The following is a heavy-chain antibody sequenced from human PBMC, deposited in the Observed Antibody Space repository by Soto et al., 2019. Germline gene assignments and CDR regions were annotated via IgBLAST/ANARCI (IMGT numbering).Heavy chain of an antibody. CDR2: ISWNSGSI. Sequence: PGGSLRLSCAASGFTFDDYAMHWVRQAPGKGLEWVSGISWNSGSIGYADSVKGRFTISRDNAKNSLYLQMNSLRAEDTALYYCAKDIKMDYYGSVDFDYWGQGTLVTVSS. CDR3: AKDIKMDYYGSVDFDY. CDR1: GFTFDDYA. J-gene: IGHJ4*02. D-gene: IGHD3-10*01. V-gene: IGHV3-9*01.